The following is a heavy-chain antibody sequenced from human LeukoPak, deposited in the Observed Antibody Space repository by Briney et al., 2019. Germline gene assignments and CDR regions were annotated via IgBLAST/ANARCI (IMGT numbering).Heavy chain of an antibody. J-gene: IGHJ5*02. CDR3: AREGYSSSWYPRIGSENWFDP. D-gene: IGHD6-13*01. V-gene: IGHV4-39*07. CDR2: IYYSGST. Sequence: SETLSLTCTVSGGSISSSSYYWGWIRQPPGKGLEWIGSIYYSGSTYYNPSLKSRVTISVDTSKNQFSLKLSSVTAADTAVYYYAREGYSSSWYPRIGSENWFDPWGQGTLVTVSS. CDR1: GGSISSSSYY.